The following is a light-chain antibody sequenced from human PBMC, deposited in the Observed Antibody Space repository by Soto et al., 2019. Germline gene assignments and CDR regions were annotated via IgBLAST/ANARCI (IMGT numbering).Light chain of an antibody. CDR1: QSVRSS. V-gene: IGKV3-11*01. CDR3: QPRSHWPPEVT. CDR2: DAS. Sequence: EIVLTQSPDTLSLSPGERATLSCRASQSVRSSLAWYQQKPGQAPRLLIYDASNRATGIPARCSGSGSGTDFTLTISSLEPEDFALYYCQPRSHWPPEVTFGPGTKVDLK. J-gene: IGKJ3*01.